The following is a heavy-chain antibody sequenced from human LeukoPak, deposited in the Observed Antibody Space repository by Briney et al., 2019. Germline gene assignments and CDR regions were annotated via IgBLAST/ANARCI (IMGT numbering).Heavy chain of an antibody. Sequence: GGSLRLSCAASGFTFSSYAMSWVRQAPGKGLEWVSAISGSGGSTYYADSVKGRFTISRDNSKNTLYLQMNSLRAEDTAVYYCAKAGYSDYYYYDRDVWGKGTTVTVSS. CDR1: GFTFSSYA. CDR3: AKAGYSDYYYYDRDV. D-gene: IGHD2-21*01. V-gene: IGHV3-23*01. CDR2: ISGSGGST. J-gene: IGHJ6*03.